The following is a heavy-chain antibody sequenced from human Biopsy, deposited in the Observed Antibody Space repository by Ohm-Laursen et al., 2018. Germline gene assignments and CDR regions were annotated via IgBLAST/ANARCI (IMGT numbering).Heavy chain of an antibody. CDR2: INNDGSDT. Sequence: GSLRLSCAASGFTFSSNWMHWVRQPPGKGLMWVSRINNDGSDTTYADSVTGRFTVSRDNAKNTLYLQMNSLRAEDTALYYCAKDGYYDILTGPPSDYWGQGTLVTVSS. CDR3: AKDGYYDILTGPPSDY. D-gene: IGHD3-9*01. J-gene: IGHJ4*02. CDR1: GFTFSSNW. V-gene: IGHV3-74*01.